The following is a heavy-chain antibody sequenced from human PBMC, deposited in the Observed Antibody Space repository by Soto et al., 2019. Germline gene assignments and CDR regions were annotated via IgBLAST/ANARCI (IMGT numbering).Heavy chain of an antibody. D-gene: IGHD5-18*01. CDR1: GGSISSGDYY. CDR2: IYYSGST. CDR3: ARDRRGYSYGQFEYFDY. Sequence: SETLSLTCTVSGGSISSGDYYWSWIRQPPGKGLEWIGYIYYSGSTYYNPSLKSRVTISVDTSKNQFSLKLSSVTAADTAVYYCARDRRGYSYGQFEYFDYWGQGTRVTVSS. J-gene: IGHJ4*02. V-gene: IGHV4-30-4*01.